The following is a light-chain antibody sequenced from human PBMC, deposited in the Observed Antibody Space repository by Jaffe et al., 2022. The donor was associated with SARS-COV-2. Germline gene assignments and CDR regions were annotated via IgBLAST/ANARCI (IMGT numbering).Light chain of an antibody. Sequence: QSVLTQPPSVSGAPGQRVTISCTGSSSNIGAGFDVHWYHQLPGTAPKLLIYGNNNRPSGVPDRFSGSKSGTSASLAITGLQADDEADYYCQSYDSSLSGSMFGGGTKLTVL. V-gene: IGLV1-40*01. J-gene: IGLJ3*02. CDR2: GNN. CDR3: QSYDSSLSGSM. CDR1: SSNIGAGFD.